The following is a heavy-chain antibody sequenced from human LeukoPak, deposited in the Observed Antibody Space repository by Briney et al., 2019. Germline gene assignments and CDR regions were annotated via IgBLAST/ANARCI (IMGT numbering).Heavy chain of an antibody. V-gene: IGHV3-33*01. CDR2: IWYDGSNK. CDR3: ARTTTVTPFDY. D-gene: IGHD4-17*01. Sequence: GMSLRLSCAAPGFTFGSYGMHWVRQAPGKGLEWVAVIWYDGSNKYYVDSVKGRFTISRDNSKNTLYLQMNSLRVEDTAVYYCARTTTVTPFDYWGQGTLVTVSS. CDR1: GFTFGSYG. J-gene: IGHJ4*02.